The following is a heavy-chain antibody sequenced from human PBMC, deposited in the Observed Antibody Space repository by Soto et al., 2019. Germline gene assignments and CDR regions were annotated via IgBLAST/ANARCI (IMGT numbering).Heavy chain of an antibody. CDR3: ASLGGRLRSS. V-gene: IGHV4-59*08. CDR1: GGSISSYY. Sequence: QVQLQESGPGLVKPSETLSLTCTVSGGSISSYYWSWIRQPPGKGLEWIGYIYYSGSTNYNPSLKSRVTISVDTSKNQFALKLRLVTAVDTAGCYCASLGGRLRSSWGQGTLVTVSS. D-gene: IGHD5-12*01. CDR2: IYYSGST. J-gene: IGHJ5*02.